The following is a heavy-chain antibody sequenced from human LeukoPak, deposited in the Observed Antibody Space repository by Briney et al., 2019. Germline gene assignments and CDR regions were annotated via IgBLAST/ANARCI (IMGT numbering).Heavy chain of an antibody. CDR3: ATDLPIQLWLRAFDI. CDR1: GYTLTELS. CDR2: FDPEDGET. J-gene: IGHJ3*02. Sequence: ASVKVSCKVSGYTLTELSMHWVRQAPGKGLEWMGGFDPEDGETIYAQKFQGRVTMTEDTSTDTAYMELSSLRSEDTAVYYCATDLPIQLWLRAFDIWGQGTMVTVSS. V-gene: IGHV1-24*01. D-gene: IGHD5-18*01.